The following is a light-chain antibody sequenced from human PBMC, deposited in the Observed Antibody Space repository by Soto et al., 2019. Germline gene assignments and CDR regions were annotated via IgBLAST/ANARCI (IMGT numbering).Light chain of an antibody. V-gene: IGKV3D-20*02. CDR2: DVS. CDR1: QSVTSGY. CDR3: QQRSDWPWT. J-gene: IGKJ1*01. Sequence: EIVLTQSPGTLSLSPGERATLSCRASQSVTSGYLAWYQQRAGQAPRLLIYDVSNRAAGIPTRFSGGGSGTDFTLTISNVEPEDFAVYYCQQRSDWPWTFGQGTKVDIK.